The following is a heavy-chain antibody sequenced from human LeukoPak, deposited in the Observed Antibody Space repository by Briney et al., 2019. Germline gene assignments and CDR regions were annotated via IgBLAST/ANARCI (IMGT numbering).Heavy chain of an antibody. Sequence: GGSLRLSCAASGFTFNYAWMSWVRQAPGKGLEWVGRINSKADGGTTDYAAPVKGRFTISRDDSKNTVYLQMNGLKTEDTAVYYCTTGLTFWGQGTLVAVSS. V-gene: IGHV3-15*01. CDR1: GFTFNYAW. CDR2: INSKADGGTT. J-gene: IGHJ4*02. D-gene: IGHD2/OR15-2a*01. CDR3: TTGLTF.